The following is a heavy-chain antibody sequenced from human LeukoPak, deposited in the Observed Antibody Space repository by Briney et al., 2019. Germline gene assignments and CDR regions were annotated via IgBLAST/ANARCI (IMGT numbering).Heavy chain of an antibody. Sequence: PGGSLRLSCAASGFTFSSYAMSWVRQAPGKGLEWVSSISSSSDYIYYADSVKGRFTISRDNSKNTLYLQMNSLRAEDTAVYYCARTKEMATISYFDSWGQGTLVTVSS. CDR1: GFTFSSYA. V-gene: IGHV3-23*01. J-gene: IGHJ4*02. CDR2: ISSSSDYI. CDR3: ARTKEMATISYFDS. D-gene: IGHD5-24*01.